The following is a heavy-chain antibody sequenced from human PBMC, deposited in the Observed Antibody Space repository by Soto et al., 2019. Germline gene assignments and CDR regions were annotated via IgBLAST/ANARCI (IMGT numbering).Heavy chain of an antibody. J-gene: IGHJ6*03. Sequence: QVQLVQSGAEVKKPGSSVKVSCKASGGTFSSYTISWVRQAPGQGLEWMGRIIPILGIANYAQKFQGRVTITADKSTSTGLLELRRPGFEGTAVDYWSSWTPVGYCSGGSCYDAYYYYMDVWGKGTTVTVSS. D-gene: IGHD2-15*01. CDR1: GGTFSSYT. CDR3: SSWTPVGYCSGGSCYDAYYYYMDV. CDR2: IIPILGIA. V-gene: IGHV1-69*02.